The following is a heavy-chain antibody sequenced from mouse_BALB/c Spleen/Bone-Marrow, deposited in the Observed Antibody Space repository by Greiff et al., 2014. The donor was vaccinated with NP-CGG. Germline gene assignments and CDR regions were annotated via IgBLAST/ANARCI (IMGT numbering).Heavy chain of an antibody. CDR1: GFNIKDTY. D-gene: IGHD1-1*01. CDR3: APYYYGSSQFAY. Sequence: EVQGVESGAELVKPGASVKLSCTASGFNIKDTYMHWVKQRHEQGLEWIGRIDPANGNTKDDPKFQGKATITADTSSNTAYLQLSSLTSEDTAVYYCAPYYYGSSQFAYWGQGTLVTVSA. J-gene: IGHJ3*01. CDR2: IDPANGNT. V-gene: IGHV14-3*02.